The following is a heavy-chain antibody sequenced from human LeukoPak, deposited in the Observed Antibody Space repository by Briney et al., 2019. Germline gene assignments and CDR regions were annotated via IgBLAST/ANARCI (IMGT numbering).Heavy chain of an antibody. Sequence: KTSETLSLTCTVSGGSITSHNYYWAWIRQPPGKGLEWIGSIHYTGSTHYNPSLKSRVTISVDTSQKQFSLRLTSVTAADTAVYYCARGRYLTTSGGAAAGFLDYWGQGSLVTVST. CDR3: ARGRYLTTSGGAAAGFLDY. CDR2: IHYTGST. D-gene: IGHD6-13*01. CDR1: GGSITSHNYY. V-gene: IGHV4-39*07. J-gene: IGHJ4*02.